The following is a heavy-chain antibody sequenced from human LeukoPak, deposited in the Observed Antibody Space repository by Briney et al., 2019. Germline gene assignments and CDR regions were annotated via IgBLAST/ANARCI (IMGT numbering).Heavy chain of an antibody. V-gene: IGHV4-4*07. CDR3: AREPTSGREPTSGRPLDY. J-gene: IGHJ4*02. Sequence: SETLSLTCTVSGGSTSGYFRSWIRQPAGKGLEWIGRIYSSGINNYNPSLKGRVTMSLDTFKNHLSLNLSSVTAADTAVYYCAREPTSGREPTSGRPLDYWGQGTLVTVSS. CDR1: GGSTSGYF. CDR2: IYSSGIN. D-gene: IGHD5-12*01.